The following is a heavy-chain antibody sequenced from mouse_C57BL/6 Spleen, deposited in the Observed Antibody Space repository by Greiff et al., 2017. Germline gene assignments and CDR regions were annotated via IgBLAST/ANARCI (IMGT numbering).Heavy chain of an antibody. D-gene: IGHD1-1*01. CDR2: FYPGSGSI. J-gene: IGHJ3*01. V-gene: IGHV1-62-2*01. CDR1: GYTFTEYT. CDR3: ARHEDHYGSSYVGWFAY. Sequence: QVQLQQSGAELVKPGASVKLSCKASGYTFTEYTIHWVKQRSGQGLEWIGWFYPGSGSIKYNEKFKDKATLTADKSSSTVYMELSRLTSEDSAVYFCARHEDHYGSSYVGWFAYWGQGTLVTVSA.